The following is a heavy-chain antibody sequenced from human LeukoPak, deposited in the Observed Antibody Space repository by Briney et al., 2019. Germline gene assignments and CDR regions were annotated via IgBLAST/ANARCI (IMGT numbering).Heavy chain of an antibody. CDR3: ARLQRDPPPNWFDP. CDR2: INHSGST. CDR1: GGSISTYY. J-gene: IGHJ5*02. Sequence: SETLSLTCTVSGGSISTYYWSWIRQPPGKGLEWIGEINHSGSTNYNPSLKSRVTISVDTSKDQFSLRLSSVTAADMAVYYCARLQRDPPPNWFDPWGQGTLVTVSS. V-gene: IGHV4-34*01. D-gene: IGHD6-25*01.